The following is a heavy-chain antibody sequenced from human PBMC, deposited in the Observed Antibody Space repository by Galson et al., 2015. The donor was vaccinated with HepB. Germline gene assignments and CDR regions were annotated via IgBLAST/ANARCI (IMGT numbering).Heavy chain of an antibody. CDR3: ATTGYSPRGGWFDP. D-gene: IGHD5-18*01. CDR2: VDPEDGET. Sequence: VKVSCKVSGYTFTDYYMHWVQQAPGKGLEWMGLVDPEDGETIYAEKFQGRVTITADTSTDTAYMELSSLRSEDTAVYYCATTGYSPRGGWFDPWGQGTLVTVSS. J-gene: IGHJ5*02. V-gene: IGHV1-69-2*01. CDR1: GYTFTDYY.